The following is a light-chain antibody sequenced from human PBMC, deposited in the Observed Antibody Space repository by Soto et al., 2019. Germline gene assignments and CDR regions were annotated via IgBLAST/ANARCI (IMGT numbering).Light chain of an antibody. Sequence: VIWMTQSPSLLSASTGDRVTISCRMSQGISNYLAWFQQKPGKAPKSLIFAASTLQSGVSSRFSGSGSGTDFTLTISRLQPEDFATYYCQQYNTYSLTFGPGTKVDIK. CDR1: QGISNY. V-gene: IGKV1D-8*03. CDR2: AAS. CDR3: QQYNTYSLT. J-gene: IGKJ3*01.